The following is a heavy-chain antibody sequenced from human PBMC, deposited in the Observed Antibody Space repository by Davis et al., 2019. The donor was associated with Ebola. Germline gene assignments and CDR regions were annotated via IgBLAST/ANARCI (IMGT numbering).Heavy chain of an antibody. CDR1: GFVFRNYV. CDR2: LGTSADT. J-gene: IGHJ4*02. CDR3: ATQGGYSNGGYFGF. V-gene: IGHV3-23*01. D-gene: IGHD4-11*01. Sequence: GGSLRLSCAASGFVFRNYVMSWVRQAPGKGLEWVSTLGTSADTYYADSVKGRFTISRDDAKDTLFLQMNSLTTEDTAVYYCATQGGYSNGGYFGFWGQGTLVTVSS.